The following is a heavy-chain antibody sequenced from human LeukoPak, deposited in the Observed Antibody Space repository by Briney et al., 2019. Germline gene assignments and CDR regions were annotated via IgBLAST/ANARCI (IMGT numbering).Heavy chain of an antibody. CDR3: ARHEQWEGRFDY. CDR2: IYPADSDV. D-gene: IGHD1-26*01. V-gene: IGHV5-51*01. J-gene: IGHJ4*02. Sequence: GESLKISCEASGFGFTRYWIGWVRQVSGKGLEWMGTIYPADSDVRHSRPFQGQVTISADKSMNTAYLQRSSLEASDTAIYFCARHEQWEGRFDYWGQGTLVTVSS. CDR1: GFGFTRYW.